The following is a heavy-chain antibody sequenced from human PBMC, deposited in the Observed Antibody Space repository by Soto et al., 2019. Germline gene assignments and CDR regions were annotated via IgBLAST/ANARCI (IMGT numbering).Heavy chain of an antibody. J-gene: IGHJ4*02. V-gene: IGHV4-59*01. CDR3: ARAGRMNIVATIGDLDY. CDR1: SGSISSYY. Sequence: SETLSLTCTVASGSISSYYWSWLRQPPGKGLEWIGYAYYSGSTNYNSSLKSRVTISIDPSKNQFSLKLSSVTAADTAVYYCARAGRMNIVATIGDLDYWGQGTLVTVSS. CDR2: AYYSGST. D-gene: IGHD5-12*01.